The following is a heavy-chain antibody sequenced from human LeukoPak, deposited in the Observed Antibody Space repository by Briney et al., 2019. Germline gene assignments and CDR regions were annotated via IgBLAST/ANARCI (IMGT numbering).Heavy chain of an antibody. CDR3: AKFRSDRIVGGGMDV. V-gene: IGHV3-23*01. D-gene: IGHD1-26*01. CDR2: ISGSGVGT. CDR1: GFTFSTYG. J-gene: IGHJ6*02. Sequence: GGSLRLSCAASGFTFSTYGMSWVRQAPGKGREWVSGISGSGVGTYYADSVKGRFTISRDKSKNTLHLQMNSLRAEDTAVYYCAKFRSDRIVGGGMDVWGQGTTVTVSS.